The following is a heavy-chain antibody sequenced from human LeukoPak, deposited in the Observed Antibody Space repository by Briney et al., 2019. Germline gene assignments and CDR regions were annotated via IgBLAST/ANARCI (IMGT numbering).Heavy chain of an antibody. V-gene: IGHV2-26*01. D-gene: IGHD4-11*01. Sequence: SGPTLVNPTETLTLTCTVSGFSLSNARMGVTWIRQPPGKALGWLPHTSSNDEKSYSTSLKSRLTISKDISKSQVVLTMTNMDPVDTATYYCARIQYTVQDYYFDYWGQGTLVTVSS. CDR3: ARIQYTVQDYYFDY. J-gene: IGHJ4*02. CDR2: TSSNDEK. CDR1: GFSLSNARMG.